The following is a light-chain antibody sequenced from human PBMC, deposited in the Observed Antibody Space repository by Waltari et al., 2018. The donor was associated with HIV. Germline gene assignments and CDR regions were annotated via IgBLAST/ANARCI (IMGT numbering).Light chain of an antibody. CDR2: WAS. V-gene: IGKV4-1*01. J-gene: IGKJ3*01. Sequence: IVMTQSPDSLAVSLGERATINCKSSKSVLYSSNNKNYLAWYQQKAGQPPKLLIYWASTRESGVPDRFSGSGSGTDFTLTISSLQAEDVAVYYCQQYYSAPFTFGPGTKVDIK. CDR1: KSVLYSSNNKNY. CDR3: QQYYSAPFT.